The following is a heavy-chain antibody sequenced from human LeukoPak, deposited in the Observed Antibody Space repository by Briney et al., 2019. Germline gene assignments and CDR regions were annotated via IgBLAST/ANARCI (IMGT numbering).Heavy chain of an antibody. D-gene: IGHD3-9*01. J-gene: IGHJ4*02. Sequence: SETLSLTCTVSGGSISNTIYYWGWIRQPPRKGLDRTGAIYYSGSTYFNPSLKSRVTMSVDTSENQFFLKLSSVTPADTAVYYCASQYYDILTGYPYYFDYWGQGTLVTVSS. CDR3: ASQYYDILTGYPYYFDY. CDR2: IYYSGST. V-gene: IGHV4-39*01. CDR1: GGSISNTIYY.